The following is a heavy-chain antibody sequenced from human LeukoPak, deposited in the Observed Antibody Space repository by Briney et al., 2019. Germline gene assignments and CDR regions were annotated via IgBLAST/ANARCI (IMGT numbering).Heavy chain of an antibody. CDR1: GGSISSGGYY. CDR3: ARAITGYSSGWLGFAYFDY. D-gene: IGHD6-19*01. V-gene: IGHV4-31*03. J-gene: IGHJ4*02. CDR2: IYYSGST. Sequence: SQTLSLTCTVSGGSISSGGYYWSWIRQHPGKGLEWIGYIYYSGSTYYNPSLKSRVTISVDTSKNQFSLKLSSVTAADTAVYYCARAITGYSSGWLGFAYFDYWGQGTLVTVSS.